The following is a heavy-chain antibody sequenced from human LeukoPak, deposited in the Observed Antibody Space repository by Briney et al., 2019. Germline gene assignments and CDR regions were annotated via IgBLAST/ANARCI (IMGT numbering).Heavy chain of an antibody. CDR2: ISSSTTYL. CDR1: GFTFSTYT. D-gene: IGHD3-10*01. J-gene: IGHJ3*02. CDR3: ARDNSMLREVINDAFDI. V-gene: IGHV3-21*01. Sequence: GGSLRLSCAASGFTFSTYTTNWVRQAPGKGLEWVSSISSSTTYLYYADSVKGRFTISRDNAKNSLYLQMNSLRAEDTAVYYCARDNSMLREVINDAFDIWGQGTMVTVSS.